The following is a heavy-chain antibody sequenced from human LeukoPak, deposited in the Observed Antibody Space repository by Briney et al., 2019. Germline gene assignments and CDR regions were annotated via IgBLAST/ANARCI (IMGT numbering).Heavy chain of an antibody. V-gene: IGHV3-23*01. J-gene: IGHJ4*02. CDR1: GFTFSNYA. D-gene: IGHD6-19*01. CDR2: IDGSAKDK. CDR3: ARDLEVAGIFDY. Sequence: GGSLRLSCAASGFTFSNYAMSWVRQAPGKGLERVSAIDGSAKDKYHADSVKGRFTISRDNSKNTLYLQMNSLRAEDTAVYYCARDLEVAGIFDYWGQGTLVTVSS.